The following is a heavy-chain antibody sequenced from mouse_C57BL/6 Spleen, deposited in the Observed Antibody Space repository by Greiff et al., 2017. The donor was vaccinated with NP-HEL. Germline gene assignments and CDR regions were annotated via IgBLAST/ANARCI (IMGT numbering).Heavy chain of an antibody. CDR2: IDPSDSYT. CDR3: ARSRIGGYGSSSYWYFDV. D-gene: IGHD1-1*01. Sequence: QVQLQQPGAELVMPGASVKLSCKASGYTFTSYWMHWVKQRPGQGLEWIGEIDPSDSYTNYNQKFKGESTLTVDKSSSTAYMQLSSPTSEDSAVYYCARSRIGGYGSSSYWYFDVWGTGTTVTVSS. J-gene: IGHJ1*03. V-gene: IGHV1-69*01. CDR1: GYTFTSYW.